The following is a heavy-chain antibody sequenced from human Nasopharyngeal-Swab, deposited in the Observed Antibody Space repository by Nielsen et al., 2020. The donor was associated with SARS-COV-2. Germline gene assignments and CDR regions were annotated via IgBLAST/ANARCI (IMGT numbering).Heavy chain of an antibody. CDR2: ISYDGSSK. D-gene: IGHD4-23*01. J-gene: IGHJ4*02. CDR3: ASVLYGGNSLSHDY. Sequence: GSLKISCAASGFTFSSYGMHWVRQAPGKGLEWVAVISYDGSSKYYADSVKGRFTISRDNSKNTLYLQMNSLRAEDTAVYYCASVLYGGNSLSHDYWGQGTLVTVSS. CDR1: GFTFSSYG. V-gene: IGHV3-30*03.